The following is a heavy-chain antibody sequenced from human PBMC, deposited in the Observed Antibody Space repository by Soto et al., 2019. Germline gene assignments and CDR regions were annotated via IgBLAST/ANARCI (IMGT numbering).Heavy chain of an antibody. J-gene: IGHJ4*02. CDR1: GFTFSSYS. Sequence: EVQLVESGGGLVEPGGSLRLSCAASGFTFSSYSMNWVRQAPGKGLEWVASITSSSNYIYYTDSVKGRFTISRDNAKNSRYRQMNSLRAEDTAVYYCGRDNNFFASGSGVDYWGQGTLVTVSS. CDR3: GRDNNFFASGSGVDY. V-gene: IGHV3-21*06. CDR2: ITSSSNYI. D-gene: IGHD3-10*01.